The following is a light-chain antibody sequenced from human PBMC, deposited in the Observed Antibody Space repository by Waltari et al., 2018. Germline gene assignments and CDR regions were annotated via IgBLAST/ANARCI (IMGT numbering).Light chain of an antibody. V-gene: IGKV1-16*02. J-gene: IGKJ5*01. CDR3: QQYWSYPIT. Sequence: SVGHKVTITCRASQGITDHLAWFQLKPGKAPKSLIYAASRLQSGVPSKFSGSGSGTDFTLTINSLQPEDFATHYCQQYWSYPITFAQGTRLEIE. CDR2: AAS. CDR1: QGITDH.